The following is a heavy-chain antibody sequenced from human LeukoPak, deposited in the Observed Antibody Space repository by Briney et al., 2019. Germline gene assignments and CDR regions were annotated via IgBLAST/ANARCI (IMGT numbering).Heavy chain of an antibody. V-gene: IGHV1-18*01. Sequence: ASVKVSRKASGYTFTSYGISWVRQAPGQGLEWMGWISAYNGNTNYAQKLQGRVTMTTDTSTSTAYMELRSLRSDDTAVYYCARDRQRYSGYEGSDYWGQGTLVTVSS. CDR1: GYTFTSYG. D-gene: IGHD5-12*01. CDR3: ARDRQRYSGYEGSDY. CDR2: ISAYNGNT. J-gene: IGHJ4*02.